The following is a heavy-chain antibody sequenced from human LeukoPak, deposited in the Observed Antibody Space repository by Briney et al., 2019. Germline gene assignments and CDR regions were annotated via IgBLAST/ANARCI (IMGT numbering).Heavy chain of an antibody. Sequence: SLRLSCAASGFTFDDYAMPWHRQAPGKGLEWVSGISWNSGSIGYADSVRGRFTISRDNAKNSLYLQMNSLRAEDMALYYCAKDNSAGGYDFRSGYYSYFDYWGQGTLVTVSS. CDR3: AKDNSAGGYDFRSGYYSYFDY. CDR2: ISWNSGSI. D-gene: IGHD3-3*01. CDR1: GFTFDDYA. J-gene: IGHJ4*02. V-gene: IGHV3-9*03.